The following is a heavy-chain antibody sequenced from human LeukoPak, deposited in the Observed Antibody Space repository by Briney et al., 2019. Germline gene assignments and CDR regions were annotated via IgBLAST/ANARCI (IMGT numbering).Heavy chain of an antibody. CDR2: ITHSGVS. J-gene: IGHJ4*02. CDR3: ARGIYNDYYFDY. D-gene: IGHD5-24*01. V-gene: IGHV4-34*01. CDR1: GGSVNGFY. Sequence: PSQTLSLTCVVYGGSVNGFYWSWIRQPPGKGLEWIGEITHSGVSSYNPSLKGRVTISVDTSKNQFSLKLRSVTAGDTAVYYCARGIYNDYYFDYWGQGTLVTVSS.